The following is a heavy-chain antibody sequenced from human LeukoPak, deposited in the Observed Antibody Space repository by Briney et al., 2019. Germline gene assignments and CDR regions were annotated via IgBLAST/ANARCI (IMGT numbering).Heavy chain of an antibody. CDR1: GFTFSSYG. Sequence: GGSLRLSCAASGFTFSSYGMSWVRQAPGKGLEWVSAISGSGGSTYYADSVKGRFTISRDNSKNTLYLQMNSLRAEDTAVYYCAKDIGDYYDSRGQVYWGQGTLVTVSS. V-gene: IGHV3-23*01. J-gene: IGHJ4*02. CDR3: AKDIGDYYDSRGQVY. D-gene: IGHD3-22*01. CDR2: ISGSGGST.